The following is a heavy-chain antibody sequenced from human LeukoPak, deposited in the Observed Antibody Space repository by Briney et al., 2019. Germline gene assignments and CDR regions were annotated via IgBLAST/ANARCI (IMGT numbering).Heavy chain of an antibody. CDR1: GFTFSSCW. CDR3: ARDVGYCSGGSCYNRLDY. D-gene: IGHD2-15*01. V-gene: IGHV3-74*01. Sequence: GGSLRLSCAASGFTFSSCWMHWVRQAPGKGLVWVSRINSDGSSTSYADSVKGRFTISRDNSKNTLYLQMNSLRAEDTAVYYCARDVGYCSGGSCYNRLDYWGQGTLVTVSS. CDR2: INSDGSST. J-gene: IGHJ4*02.